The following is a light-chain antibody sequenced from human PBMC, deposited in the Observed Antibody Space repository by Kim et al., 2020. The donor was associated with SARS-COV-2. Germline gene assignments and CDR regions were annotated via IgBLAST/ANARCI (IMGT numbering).Light chain of an antibody. CDR2: GAS. CDR1: QSVSSN. CDR3: QQYNNWLT. V-gene: IGKV3-15*01. Sequence: SVSPGERVTLSCRASQSVSSNLAWYQQKPGQAPRLLIYGASTRATGIPARFSGSGSGTELTLTISSLQSEDFAVYYCQQYNNWLTFGGGTKVEIK. J-gene: IGKJ4*01.